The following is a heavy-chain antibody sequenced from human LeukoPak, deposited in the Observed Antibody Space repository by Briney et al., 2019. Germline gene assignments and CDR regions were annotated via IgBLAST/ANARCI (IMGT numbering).Heavy chain of an antibody. CDR1: GFTFSSYA. J-gene: IGHJ5*02. CDR2: IKEDGSEK. CDR3: GRATASNWFDP. D-gene: IGHD2-21*01. Sequence: GGSLRLSCAASGFTFSSYAMGWVRQAPGKGLEWVANIKEDGSEKQYVDSVKGRFTISRDNAKNSLYLQMNSLRAEDTAVYYCGRATASNWFDPWGQGALVTVSS. V-gene: IGHV3-7*01.